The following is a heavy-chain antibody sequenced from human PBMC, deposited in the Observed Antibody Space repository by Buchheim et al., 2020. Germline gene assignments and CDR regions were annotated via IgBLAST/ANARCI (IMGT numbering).Heavy chain of an antibody. CDR2: IYYSGST. Sequence: QVQLQESGPGLVKPSETLSLTCTVSGGSISSYYWSWIRQPPGKGLEWIGYIYYSGSTNYNPSLKSRVTISVATSKNQFSLKLSSVTAADTAVYYCARDQTAVAGTGTYYYYYGMDVWGQGTT. CDR1: GGSISSYY. V-gene: IGHV4-59*01. J-gene: IGHJ6*02. CDR3: ARDQTAVAGTGTYYYYYGMDV. D-gene: IGHD6-19*01.